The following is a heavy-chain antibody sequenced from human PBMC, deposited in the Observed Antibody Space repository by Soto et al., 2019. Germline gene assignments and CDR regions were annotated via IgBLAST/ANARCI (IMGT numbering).Heavy chain of an antibody. Sequence: TLSLTCAVSGGSISSGGYYWSWIRQPPGKGLEWIGYIYYSGSTYYNPSLKSRVTISVDTSKNQFSLKLSSVTAADTAVYYCAREGNNWFDPWGQGTLVTVSS. CDR3: AREGNNWFDP. V-gene: IGHV4-30-4*01. J-gene: IGHJ5*02. CDR1: GGSISSGGYY. CDR2: IYYSGST.